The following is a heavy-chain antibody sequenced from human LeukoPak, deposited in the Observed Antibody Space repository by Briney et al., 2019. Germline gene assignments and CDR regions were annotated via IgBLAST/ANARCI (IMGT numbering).Heavy chain of an antibody. CDR2: ISGSGRST. V-gene: IGHV3-23*01. Sequence: PGGSLRLSCAASGVTFSCYAMSGVRQAPGKGLEGVSAISGSGRSTYYADPVKGRITIYRDNSKNTLYLQMNSLRAEDTAVYYCAKGYSYATRPFWDYWGQGTLVTVSS. CDR3: AKGYSYATRPFWDY. D-gene: IGHD5-18*01. CDR1: GVTFSCYA. J-gene: IGHJ4*02.